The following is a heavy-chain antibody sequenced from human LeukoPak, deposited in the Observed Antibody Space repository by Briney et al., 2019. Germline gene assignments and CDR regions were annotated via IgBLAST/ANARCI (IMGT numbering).Heavy chain of an antibody. CDR2: IYPGDSET. Sequence: GESLKISCKGSGYIFTSNWIGWVRQMPGKGLEWMGIIYPGDSETKYSPSFQGQVTISADKSISTAYLQWNSLKASDTAMYYCARRCRGDDCGAGSLDYWGQGTLVTVSS. J-gene: IGHJ4*02. D-gene: IGHD2-21*02. CDR1: GYIFTSNW. V-gene: IGHV5-51*01. CDR3: ARRCRGDDCGAGSLDY.